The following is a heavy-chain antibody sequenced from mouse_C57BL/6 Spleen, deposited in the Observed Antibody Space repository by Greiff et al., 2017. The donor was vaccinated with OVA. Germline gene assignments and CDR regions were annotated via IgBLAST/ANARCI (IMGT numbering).Heavy chain of an antibody. CDR1: GYSFTGYY. V-gene: IGHV1-42*01. CDR3: ARGTTVVAPYFDY. D-gene: IGHD1-1*01. CDR2: INPSTGGT. Sequence: EVQLQQSGPELVKPGASVKISCKASGYSFTGYYMNWVKQSPEKSLEWIGEINPSTGGTTYNQKFKAKATLTVDKSSSTAYMQLKSLTSEDSAVYYCARGTTVVAPYFDYWGQGTTLTVSS. J-gene: IGHJ2*01.